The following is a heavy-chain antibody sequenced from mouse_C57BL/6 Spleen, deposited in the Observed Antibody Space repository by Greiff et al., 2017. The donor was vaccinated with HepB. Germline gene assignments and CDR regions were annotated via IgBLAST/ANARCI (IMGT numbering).Heavy chain of an antibody. Sequence: EVQLQQSGPVLVKPGASVKMSCKASGYTFTDYYMNWVKQSHGKSLEWIGVINPYNGGTSYHQKFKGKATLTVDQSSSTAYMELNSLPSEDSAVYYCARRNYDEAWFAYWGQGTLVTVSA. CDR3: ARRNYDEAWFAY. J-gene: IGHJ3*01. CDR2: INPYNGGT. D-gene: IGHD2-4*01. V-gene: IGHV1-19*01. CDR1: GYTFTDYY.